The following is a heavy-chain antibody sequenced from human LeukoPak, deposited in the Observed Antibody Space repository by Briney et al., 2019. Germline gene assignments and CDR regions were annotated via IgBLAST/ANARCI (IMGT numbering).Heavy chain of an antibody. CDR1: GFTFSSYA. D-gene: IGHD3-10*01. Sequence: GGSLRLSCAASGFTFSSYAMRWVRQAPGKGLEWVSAISGSGGSTNYADSVKGRFTISRDNSKNTLYLQMNSLRAEDTAVYYCAKVSNYYGSGDFDYWGQGTLVTVSS. J-gene: IGHJ4*02. CDR2: ISGSGGST. V-gene: IGHV3-23*01. CDR3: AKVSNYYGSGDFDY.